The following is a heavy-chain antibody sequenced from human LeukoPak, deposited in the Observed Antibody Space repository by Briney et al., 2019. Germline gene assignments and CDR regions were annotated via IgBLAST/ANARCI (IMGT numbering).Heavy chain of an antibody. CDR3: ARDPAILEWLSTYYYYGMDV. D-gene: IGHD3-3*01. CDR2: ISAYNGDT. Sequence: ASVKVSCKASGYRFTSFGISWVRQAPGQGLEWMGWISAYNGDTNYAQKLQGRVTMTTDTSTSTAYMELRSLRSDDTAVYYCARDPAILEWLSTYYYYGMDVWGQGTTVTVSS. CDR1: GYRFTSFG. V-gene: IGHV1-18*01. J-gene: IGHJ6*02.